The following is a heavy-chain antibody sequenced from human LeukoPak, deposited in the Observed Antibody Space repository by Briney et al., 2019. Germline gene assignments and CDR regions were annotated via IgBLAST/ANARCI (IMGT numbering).Heavy chain of an antibody. CDR2: INPNSGGT. CDR3: ARPSFVTATTNWFDP. V-gene: IGHV1-2*02. CDR1: GYTFTGYY. J-gene: IGHJ5*02. D-gene: IGHD2-21*02. Sequence: ASVKVSCKASGYTFTGYYMHWERQAPGQGLEWMGWINPNSGGTNYAQKFQGRVTMTRDTSISTAYMELSRLRSDDTAVYYCARPSFVTATTNWFDPWGQGTLVTVSS.